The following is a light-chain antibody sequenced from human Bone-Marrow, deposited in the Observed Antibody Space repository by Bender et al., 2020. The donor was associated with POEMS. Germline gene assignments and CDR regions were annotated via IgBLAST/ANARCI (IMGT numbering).Light chain of an antibody. CDR1: SSTFGSYP. CDR2: NNS. Sequence: GQRVTFSCSGSSSTFGSYPVNWYQQLPGAAPKLVIFNNSQRPSGVPDRFSGSNSGTSASLAISGLLSDDEADFYCATWDDSLNGWVFGGGTKLTVL. V-gene: IGLV1-44*01. CDR3: ATWDDSLNGWV. J-gene: IGLJ3*02.